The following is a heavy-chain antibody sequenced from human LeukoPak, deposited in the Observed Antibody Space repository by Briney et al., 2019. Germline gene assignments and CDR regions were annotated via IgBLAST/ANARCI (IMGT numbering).Heavy chain of an antibody. CDR1: GGSFSGYY. CDR2: INHSGST. D-gene: IGHD6-13*01. V-gene: IGHV4-34*01. CDR3: ARDSSSWYYFDY. J-gene: IGHJ4*02. Sequence: PSETLSLTCAVYGGSFSGYYWSWIRQPPGKGLEWIGEINHSGSTNYNPSLKSRVTISVDTSKNQFPLKLSSVTAADTAVYYCARDSSSWYYFDYWGQGTLVTVSS.